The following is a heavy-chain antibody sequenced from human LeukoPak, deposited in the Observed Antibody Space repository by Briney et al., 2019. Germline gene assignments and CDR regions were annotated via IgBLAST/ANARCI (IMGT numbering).Heavy chain of an antibody. CDR3: ARVGVVVVVPAAIRRNWFDP. J-gene: IGHJ5*02. CDR1: GYTFTGYY. D-gene: IGHD2-2*02. CDR2: INPNSGGT. V-gene: IGHV1-2*02. Sequence: GASVKVSCKASGYTFTGYYMHWVRQALGQGLEWMGWINPNSGGTNYAQKFQGRVTMTRDTSISTAYMELSRLRSDDTAVYYCARVGVVVVVPAAIRRNWFDPWGQGTLVTVSS.